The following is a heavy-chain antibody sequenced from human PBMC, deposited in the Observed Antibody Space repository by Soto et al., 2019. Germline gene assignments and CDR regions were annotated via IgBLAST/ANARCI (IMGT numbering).Heavy chain of an antibody. D-gene: IGHD3-16*01. V-gene: IGHV4-61*01. CDR1: GGSVSSGSCY. Sequence: SETLSLTCTVSGGSVSSGSCYWSWIRQPPGKGLEWIGYIYYSGSTNYNPSLKSRVTISVDTSKNQFSLKLSSVTAADTAVYYCARVGGGYYFDYWGQGTLVTVSS. J-gene: IGHJ4*02. CDR2: IYYSGST. CDR3: ARVGGGYYFDY.